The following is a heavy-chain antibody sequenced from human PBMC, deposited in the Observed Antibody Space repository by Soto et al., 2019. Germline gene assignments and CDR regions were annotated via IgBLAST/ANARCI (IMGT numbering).Heavy chain of an antibody. J-gene: IGHJ4*02. CDR1: GFTFSSQS. CDR2: ISSSSSTI. D-gene: IGHD3-22*01. Sequence: GGSLSLSCAASGFTFSSQSMNWVRQAPGKGLEWVSYISSSSSTIYYADSVTGRFTISRDNAQNSLYLQMNSLRDEDTAVYYCASRLNYFDSSSHGNYWGQGTLVTVSS. V-gene: IGHV3-48*02. CDR3: ASRLNYFDSSSHGNY.